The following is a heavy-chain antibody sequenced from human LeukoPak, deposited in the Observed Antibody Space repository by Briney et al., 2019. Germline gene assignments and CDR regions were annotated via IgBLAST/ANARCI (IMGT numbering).Heavy chain of an antibody. CDR2: ISGSGVST. Sequence: PGGSLRLSCAASGFTFSTYALSWVRQAPGKGLEWVSGISGSGVSTFYADSVKGRFTISRDNPKNTLYLQMNSLRAEDTAVYYCARDLGRRFTSDWFIDFWGQGPLVTVSS. CDR1: GFTFSTYA. CDR3: ARDLGRRFTSDWFIDF. V-gene: IGHV3-23*01. D-gene: IGHD6-19*01. J-gene: IGHJ4*02.